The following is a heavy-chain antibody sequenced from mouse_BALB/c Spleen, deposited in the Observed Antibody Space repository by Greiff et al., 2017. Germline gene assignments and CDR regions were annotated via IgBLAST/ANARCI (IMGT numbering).Heavy chain of an antibody. CDR3: ARGGYDGDWFAY. Sequence: VHLVESGPELVKPGASVRISCKASGYTFTSYYIHWVKQRPGQGLEWIGWIYPGNVNTKYNEKFKGKATLTADKSSSTAYMQLSSLTSEDSAVYFCARGGYDGDWFAYWGQGTLVTVSA. D-gene: IGHD2-14*01. CDR1: GYTFTSYY. CDR2: IYPGNVNT. V-gene: IGHV1S56*01. J-gene: IGHJ3*01.